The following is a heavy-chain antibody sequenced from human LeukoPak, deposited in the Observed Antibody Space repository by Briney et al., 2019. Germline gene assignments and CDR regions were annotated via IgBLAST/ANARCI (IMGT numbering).Heavy chain of an antibody. CDR2: ISYDGSNK. D-gene: IGHD2-2*01. Sequence: QLGGSLRLSCAASGFTFSSYGMHWVRQAPGKGLEWEAAISYDGSNKYYADSVKGRFTLSRDNSKNTLYLQMNSLRAEDTAVYYCAKGPFRYSTSHSDAFDIWGQGTMVTVSS. V-gene: IGHV3-30*18. J-gene: IGHJ3*02. CDR3: AKGPFRYSTSHSDAFDI. CDR1: GFTFSSYG.